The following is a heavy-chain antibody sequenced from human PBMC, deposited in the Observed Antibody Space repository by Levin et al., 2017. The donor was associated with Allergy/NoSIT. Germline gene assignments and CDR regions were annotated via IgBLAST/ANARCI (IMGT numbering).Heavy chain of an antibody. CDR3: ARCNSYSSSSEVDY. CDR2: ISSSSSYI. V-gene: IGHV3-21*01. J-gene: IGHJ4*02. Sequence: AGGSLRLSCAASGFTFSSYSMNWVRQAPGKGLEWVSSISSSSSYIYYADSVKGRFTISRDNAKNSLYLQMNSLRAEDTAVYYCARCNSYSSSSEVDYWGQGTLVTVSS. D-gene: IGHD6-6*01. CDR1: GFTFSSYS.